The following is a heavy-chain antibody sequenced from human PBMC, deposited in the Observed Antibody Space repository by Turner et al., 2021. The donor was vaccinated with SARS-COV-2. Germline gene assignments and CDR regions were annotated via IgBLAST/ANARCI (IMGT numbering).Heavy chain of an antibody. V-gene: IGHV3-53*01. CDR1: GFTVSSNY. J-gene: IGHJ5*02. Sequence: VQPVESGGALIQPGGALRLSCSASGFTVSSNYMSWVRQAPGKGLEWVSVIYSGGSTYYADSVKGRFTISRDNSKNTLYLQMNSLSAEDTAVYYCARQLTTVTTWFDPWGQGTLVTVSS. D-gene: IGHD4-17*01. CDR2: IYSGGST. CDR3: ARQLTTVTTWFDP.